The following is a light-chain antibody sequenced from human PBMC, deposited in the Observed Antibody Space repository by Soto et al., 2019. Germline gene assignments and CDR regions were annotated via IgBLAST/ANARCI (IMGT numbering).Light chain of an antibody. CDR3: QPYHSLPPT. CDR2: NAF. CDR1: QDIKNY. J-gene: IGKJ4*02. V-gene: IGKV1-33*01. Sequence: DIQMTQSPSSLSAFVGDSTTITCKASQDIKNYLNWYQHKPGQAPKLLIYNAFKSDTGVPSRFSGSGSGTDFTFPINNLQPEDDATVFCQPYHSLPPTLGGGTRV.